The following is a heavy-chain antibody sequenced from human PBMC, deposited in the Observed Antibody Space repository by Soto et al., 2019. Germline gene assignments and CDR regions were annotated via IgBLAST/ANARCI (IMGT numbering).Heavy chain of an antibody. J-gene: IGHJ4*01. CDR3: ARHDGFSSGWVFDY. Sequence: SETLSLTCTVSGGSISSYYWSWIRQPPGKGLEWIGYIYYSGSTNYNPSLKSRVTISVDTSNNQLSLRLRSVTAADTAIYYCARHDGFSSGWVFDYWGHGTLVTVSS. V-gene: IGHV4-59*08. D-gene: IGHD6-19*01. CDR2: IYYSGST. CDR1: GGSISSYY.